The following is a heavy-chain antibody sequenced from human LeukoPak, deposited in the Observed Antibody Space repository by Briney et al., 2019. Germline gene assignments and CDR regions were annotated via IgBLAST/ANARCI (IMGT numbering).Heavy chain of an antibody. V-gene: IGHV3-21*01. J-gene: IGHJ2*01. CDR2: ISGSLTHI. CDR1: GFTSSSYS. D-gene: IGHD1-26*01. Sequence: GGSLRLSCVASGFTSSSYSMNWIRQAPGKGLEWVSSISGSLTHIYYADSLKGRFTVSRDNSKNTLYLQMNSLRAEDTAVYYCAKDAEGSGSYYGWYFDLWGRGTLVTVSS. CDR3: AKDAEGSGSYYGWYFDL.